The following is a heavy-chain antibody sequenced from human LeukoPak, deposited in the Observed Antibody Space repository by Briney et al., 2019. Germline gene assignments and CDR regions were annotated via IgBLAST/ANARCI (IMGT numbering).Heavy chain of an antibody. CDR2: ISGGGATT. D-gene: IGHD1-14*01. CDR1: GFTFSTHA. J-gene: IGHJ4*02. V-gene: IGHV3-23*01. CDR3: AKDRNAWPTNFDY. Sequence: PGGLLRLSCAASGFTFSTHAVNWVRPPPGKRLEWFSAISGGGATTYYADSVKGRFSISRDNSKNTLYLRMNSLRAEDTAVYYCAKDRNAWPTNFDYWGQGTLVRVST.